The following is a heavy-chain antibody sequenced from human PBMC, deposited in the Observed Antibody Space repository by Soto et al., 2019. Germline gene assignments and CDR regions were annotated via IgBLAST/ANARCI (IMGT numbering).Heavy chain of an antibody. V-gene: IGHV1-24*01. CDR3: ATAHSIGGYDFWSGYRY. CDR2: FDPEDGET. CDR1: GYTLTELS. D-gene: IGHD3-3*01. Sequence: ASVKVSCKVSGYTLTELSMHWVRQAPGKGLEWMGGFDPEDGETIYAQKFQGRVTMTEDTSTDTAYMELSSLRSEDTAVYYCATAHSIGGYDFWSGYRYWGQGTLVTAPQ. J-gene: IGHJ4*02.